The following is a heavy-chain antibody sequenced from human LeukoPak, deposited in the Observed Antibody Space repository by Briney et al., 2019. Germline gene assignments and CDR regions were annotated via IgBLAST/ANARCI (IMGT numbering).Heavy chain of an antibody. CDR3: ARDGGVVAATHYYYYYMDV. V-gene: IGHV4-4*09. CDR2: IYTSGST. D-gene: IGHD2-15*01. J-gene: IGHJ6*03. CDR1: GGSISSYY. Sequence: PSETLSLTCTVSGGSISSYYWSWIRQPPGKGLEWIGYIYTSGSTNYNPSLKSRVTISVDTSKNQFSLKLSSVTAADTAVYYCARDGGVVAATHYYYYYMDVWGKGTTVTVSS.